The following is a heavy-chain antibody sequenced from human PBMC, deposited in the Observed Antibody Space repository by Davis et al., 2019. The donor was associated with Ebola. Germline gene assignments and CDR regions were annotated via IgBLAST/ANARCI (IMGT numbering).Heavy chain of an antibody. CDR3: ARDSGDDDLLFSAFDI. CDR1: GFTFSRFW. Sequence: GESLKISCAASGFTFSRFWMSWVRQVPGKGLEWVANIKQDGREKYYVESVKGRFTISRDNAKNSLLLQMNSLRAEDTAVYFCARDSGDDDLLFSAFDIWGQGTMVTVSS. V-gene: IGHV3-7*03. D-gene: IGHD3/OR15-3a*01. J-gene: IGHJ3*02. CDR2: IKQDGREK.